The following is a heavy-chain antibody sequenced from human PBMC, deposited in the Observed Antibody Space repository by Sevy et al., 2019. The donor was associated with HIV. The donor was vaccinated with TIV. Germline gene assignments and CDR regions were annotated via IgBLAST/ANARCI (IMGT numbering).Heavy chain of an antibody. J-gene: IGHJ4*02. Sequence: SGPTLVKPTQTLTLTYTFSGFSLSTSGVGVGWIRQPPGKALEWLTLFYWNDDKRYSPSLKSRLTMTKDTSKPQVVLTMTNMDPVDTATYYCAMVGPMVPTLGVFDYWGQGTLVTVSS. CDR2: FYWNDDK. V-gene: IGHV2-5*01. CDR3: AMVGPMVPTLGVFDY. D-gene: IGHD5-12*01. CDR1: GFSLSTSGVG.